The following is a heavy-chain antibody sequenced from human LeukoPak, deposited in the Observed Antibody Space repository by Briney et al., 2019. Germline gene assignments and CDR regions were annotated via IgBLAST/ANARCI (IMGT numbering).Heavy chain of an antibody. CDR2: IKQDGSEK. Sequence: GGSLRLSCAASGFTFSSYWMSWVRQAPGKGLEWVANIKQDGSEKYYVDSVRGRFTISRDNAKNSLYLQMNSLRAEDTAVYYCARDSAIAAMGYWGQGTLVTVSS. V-gene: IGHV3-7*01. D-gene: IGHD6-13*01. CDR1: GFTFSSYW. CDR3: ARDSAIAAMGY. J-gene: IGHJ4*02.